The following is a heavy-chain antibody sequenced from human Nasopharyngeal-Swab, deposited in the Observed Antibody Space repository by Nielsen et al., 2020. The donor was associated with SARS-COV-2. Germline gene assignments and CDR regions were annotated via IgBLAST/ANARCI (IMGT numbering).Heavy chain of an antibody. CDR2: IDWDDDK. CDR3: ARMAAMDNYYYGMDV. J-gene: IGHJ6*02. V-gene: IGHV2-70*01. Sequence: SGPTLVNPTQTLTLTCTLSGFSLSTSGMCVSWIRQTPGKALEWLALIDWDDDKYYSTSLKTRLTISKDTSKNQVVLTMTNMDPVDTATYYCARMAAMDNYYYGMDVWGQGTTVTVSS. CDR1: GFSLSTSGMC. D-gene: IGHD5-18*01.